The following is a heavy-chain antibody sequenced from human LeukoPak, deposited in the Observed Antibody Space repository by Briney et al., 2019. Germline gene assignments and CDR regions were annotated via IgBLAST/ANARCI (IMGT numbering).Heavy chain of an antibody. J-gene: IGHJ4*02. CDR1: GGSISSYY. V-gene: IGHV4-4*07. D-gene: IGHD6-19*01. CDR3: AGGGQWLDPFDY. Sequence: SETLSLTCTVSGGSISSYYWSWIRQPAGKGLEWIGRIYTGGSTNYNPSLKSRVTMSVDTSENQFSLKLTSVTATDTAVYYCAGGGQWLDPFDYWGQGTLVTVSS. CDR2: IYTGGST.